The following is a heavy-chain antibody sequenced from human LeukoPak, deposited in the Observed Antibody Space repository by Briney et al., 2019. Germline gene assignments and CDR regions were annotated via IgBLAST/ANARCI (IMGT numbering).Heavy chain of an antibody. CDR3: ARDLETRGSYSVDY. Sequence: PSETLSLTCAVYGGSFSGYYWSWIRQPPGKGLEWIGEINHSGSTNYNPSLKSRVTISVDTSKNQFSLKLSSVTAADTAVYYCARDLETRGSYSVDYWGQGTLVTVSS. D-gene: IGHD1-26*01. CDR2: INHSGST. V-gene: IGHV4-34*01. J-gene: IGHJ4*02. CDR1: GGSFSGYY.